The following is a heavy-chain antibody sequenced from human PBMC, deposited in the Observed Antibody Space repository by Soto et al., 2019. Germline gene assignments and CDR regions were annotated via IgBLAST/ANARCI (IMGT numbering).Heavy chain of an antibody. CDR2: IIPIFGTA. D-gene: IGHD3-3*01. CDR1: GGTFSSYA. CDR3: ASPAHFWSGYRYYYGMDV. J-gene: IGHJ6*02. V-gene: IGHV1-69*13. Sequence: SVKVSCKASGGTFSSYAISWVRQAPGQGLEWMGGIIPIFGTANYAQKFQGRVTITADESTSTAYMELSSLRSEDTAVYYCASPAHFWSGYRYYYGMDVWGQGTTVTVSS.